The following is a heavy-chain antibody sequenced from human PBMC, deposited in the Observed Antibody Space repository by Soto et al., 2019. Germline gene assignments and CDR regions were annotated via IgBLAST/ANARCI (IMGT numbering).Heavy chain of an antibody. CDR3: ASDPYSKIGGR. Sequence: LEQFGGGLVQPGGSLRLSCVASGFSVSRYYMGWVRQTPGKGLEWVSLIYSDGDTYYADSVKGRFNISRDTSQNTMCFQMNSMRAEDTAVYYCASDPYSKIGGRWGQGTLVIVSS. J-gene: IGHJ4*02. D-gene: IGHD6-13*01. CDR2: IYSDGDT. V-gene: IGHV3-66*01. CDR1: GFSVSRYY.